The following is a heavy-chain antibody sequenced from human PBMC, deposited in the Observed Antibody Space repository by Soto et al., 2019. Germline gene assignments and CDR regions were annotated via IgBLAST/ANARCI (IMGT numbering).Heavy chain of an antibody. V-gene: IGHV1-8*01. J-gene: IGHJ6*02. CDR3: ARDYIAAEYYYGMDV. D-gene: IGHD6-13*01. Sequence: ASVKVSCKASGYTFTSYDINWVRQATGQGLEWMGWMNPNSDNAGYAQKFQGRVTMTRNTSISTAYMELSSLRSEDTAVYYCARDYIAAEYYYGMDVWGQGTTVTVSS. CDR2: MNPNSDNA. CDR1: GYTFTSYD.